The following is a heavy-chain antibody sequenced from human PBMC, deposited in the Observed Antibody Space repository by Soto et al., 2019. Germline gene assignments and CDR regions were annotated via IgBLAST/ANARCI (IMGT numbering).Heavy chain of an antibody. CDR2: IYSSGST. CDR1: GGSIISASYS. CDR3: AREDAARIERWFDA. D-gene: IGHD6-6*01. V-gene: IGHV4-31*11. J-gene: IGHJ5*02. Sequence: QVQLQESGPRLVKPSQTLSLSCAVSGGSIISASYSWNWIRQSPGRGLEWIGHIYSSGSTYYNPSLKSRVSISVDKSNNQFSLKLTSVTAADTAVYFCAREDAARIERWFDAWGQGILVTVSS.